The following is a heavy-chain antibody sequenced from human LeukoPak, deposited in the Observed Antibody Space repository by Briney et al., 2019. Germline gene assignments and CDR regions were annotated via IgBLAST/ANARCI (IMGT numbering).Heavy chain of an antibody. V-gene: IGHV4-39*02. CDR1: GGSITSTSYY. J-gene: IGHJ5*02. Sequence: PSETLSLTCTVSGGSITSTSYYCGWIRQPPGKGLEWIGNIYYSGTTYSNPSLRSRVIISLDTSKNQFSLKLTSVTAADTAVYYCAREVGVGIDWFDPWGQGTLVTVSS. D-gene: IGHD2-21*01. CDR2: IYYSGTT. CDR3: AREVGVGIDWFDP.